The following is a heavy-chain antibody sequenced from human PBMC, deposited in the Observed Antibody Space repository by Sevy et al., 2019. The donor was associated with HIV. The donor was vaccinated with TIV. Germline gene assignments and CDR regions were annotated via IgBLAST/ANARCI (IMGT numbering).Heavy chain of an antibody. Sequence: GGSLRLSCAASGFTFSSYAMSCVRKAPGKGLEWVSDISGRGGSTYYADTVKGRFTISRDDSKKTLYLQMNSLRAEDRAVYYCAKKGGSGNRSPWDCYYMDVWGKGTTVTVSS. CDR1: GFTFSSYA. CDR2: ISGRGGST. J-gene: IGHJ6*03. CDR3: AKKGGSGNRSPWDCYYMDV. D-gene: IGHD1-26*01. V-gene: IGHV3-23*01.